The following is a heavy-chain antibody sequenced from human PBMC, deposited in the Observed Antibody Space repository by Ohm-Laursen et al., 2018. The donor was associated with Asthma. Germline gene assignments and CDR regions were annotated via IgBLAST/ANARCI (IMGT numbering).Heavy chain of an antibody. CDR1: GGSVNNYY. CDR3: ARNNRFDP. V-gene: IGHV4-34*01. Sequence: SDTLSLTCAVYGGSVNNYYWSWIRQPPGKGLEWIGEINHSGNTNYNPSLKSRVTISEDTTKNQFSLKLTSVTAADTAVYYCARNNRFDPWGQGILVTVSS. CDR2: INHSGNT. J-gene: IGHJ5*02.